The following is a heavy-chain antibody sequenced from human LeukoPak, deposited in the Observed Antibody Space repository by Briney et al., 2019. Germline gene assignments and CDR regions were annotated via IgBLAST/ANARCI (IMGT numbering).Heavy chain of an antibody. J-gene: IGHJ4*02. V-gene: IGHV4-39*07. CDR3: ATTRWTSERGGFDY. CDR2: FYYSGST. D-gene: IGHD1-1*01. Sequence: PSETLSLTCTVSGGSISSRSYYWGWIRQPPGKGLVWIGSFYYSGSTYYNPSLKSRVTISLDTSKNQFSLKVSSVTAADTAMYYCATTRWTSERGGFDYWGQGTLVTVSS. CDR1: GGSISSRSYY.